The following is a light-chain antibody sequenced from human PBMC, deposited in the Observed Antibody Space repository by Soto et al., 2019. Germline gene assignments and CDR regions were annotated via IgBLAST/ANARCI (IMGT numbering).Light chain of an antibody. J-gene: IGLJ2*01. CDR2: ANT. CDR3: QSYDSSLSVV. V-gene: IGLV1-40*01. CDR1: SSNIGAGFD. Sequence: QSVLTQPPSVSGAPGQRVTISCTGSSSNIGAGFDVHWYQRLPGAAPKLLIYANTTRPSGVPVRFSGSASGTSASLAITWLLAEDEADYYCQSYDSSLSVVFGGGTQLTVL.